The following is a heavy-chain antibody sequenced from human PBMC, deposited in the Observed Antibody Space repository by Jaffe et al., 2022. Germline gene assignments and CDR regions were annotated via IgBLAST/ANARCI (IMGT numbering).Heavy chain of an antibody. CDR3: ARDGHYGSGSYYGQACDY. D-gene: IGHD3-10*01. J-gene: IGHJ4*02. CDR1: GYTFTGYY. CDR2: INPNSGGT. V-gene: IGHV1-2*06. Sequence: QVQLVQSGAEVKKPGASVKVSCKASGYTFTGYYMHWVRQAPGQGLEWMGRINPNSGGTNYAQKFQGRVTMTRDTSISTAYMELSRLRSDDTAVYYCARDGHYGSGSYYGQACDYWGQGTLVTVSS.